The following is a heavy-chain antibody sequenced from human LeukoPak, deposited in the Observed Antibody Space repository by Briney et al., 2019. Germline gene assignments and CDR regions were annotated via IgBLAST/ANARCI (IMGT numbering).Heavy chain of an antibody. J-gene: IGHJ4*02. V-gene: IGHV1-69*13. CDR1: GGTFSSYA. CDR3: AKAAMAGTSPPDY. D-gene: IGHD6-19*01. Sequence: SVKVSCKASGGTFSSYAISWVRQAPGQGLEWMGGIIPIFGKANYAQKFQGRVTITADESTSPAYMEMSSLRSEDTAVYYCAKAAMAGTSPPDYWGQGTLVTVSS. CDR2: IIPIFGKA.